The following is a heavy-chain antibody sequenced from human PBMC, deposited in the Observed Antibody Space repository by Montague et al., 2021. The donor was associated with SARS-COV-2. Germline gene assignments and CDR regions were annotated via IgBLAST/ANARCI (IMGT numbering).Heavy chain of an antibody. V-gene: IGHV4-39*07. CDR2: IYDSGST. J-gene: IGHJ4*02. CDR3: AGQGGFFATGACHD. Sequence: SETLSLTCTVSGGSFSSSSYYWVWIRQPPGKGLDWVGSIYDSGSTYSSPTLKSRVTIATNTSKNPFSLNLHAATAADTSVYYCAGQGGFFATGACHDWGQGTLVSVSS. CDR1: GGSFSSSSYY. D-gene: IGHD2-15*01.